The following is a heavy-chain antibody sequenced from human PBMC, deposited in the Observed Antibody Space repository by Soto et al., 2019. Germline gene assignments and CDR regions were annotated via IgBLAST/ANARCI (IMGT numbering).Heavy chain of an antibody. CDR3: KRGMVATREDYYNGMLV. D-gene: IGHD1-26*01. V-gene: IGHV1-69*13. CDR1: GGTFSSYA. Sequence: SVKVSCKTSGGTFSSYAISWVRQAPGQGLEWMGGIIPIFATANYAQTFQGSVTTTANEPTSTAYMELSSLRSEDTPVYYCKRGMVATREDYYNGMLVWGQGTTVNVSS. CDR2: IIPIFATA. J-gene: IGHJ6*02.